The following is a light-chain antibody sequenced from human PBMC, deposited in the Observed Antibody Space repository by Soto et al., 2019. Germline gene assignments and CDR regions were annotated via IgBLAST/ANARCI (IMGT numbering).Light chain of an antibody. J-gene: IGKJ1*01. CDR2: GTS. CDR1: QTVTKSY. V-gene: IGKV3-20*01. CDR3: QQSGSSPWT. Sequence: ETVLTQSPGTLSLSPGERATLSCRASQTVTKSYLAWYQQKPGQAPRLLIFGTSSRATGVPDRFSGSGSGTDFTLTTSSLEPEDFAVYFCQQSGSSPWTFGHGTKVEIK.